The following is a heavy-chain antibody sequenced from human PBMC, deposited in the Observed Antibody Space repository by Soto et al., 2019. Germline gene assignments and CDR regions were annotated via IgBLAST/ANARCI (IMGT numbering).Heavy chain of an antibody. CDR3: AKDYYGSGSYYSNYFDY. CDR1: GFTFSSYA. Sequence: PGGSLRLSCAASGFTFSSYAMSWVRQAPGKGLEWVSAISGSGGSTYYADSVKGRFTISRDNSKNTLYLQMNSLRAEDTAVYYCAKDYYGSGSYYSNYFDYWGQGTLVTVSS. J-gene: IGHJ4*02. CDR2: ISGSGGST. D-gene: IGHD3-10*01. V-gene: IGHV3-23*01.